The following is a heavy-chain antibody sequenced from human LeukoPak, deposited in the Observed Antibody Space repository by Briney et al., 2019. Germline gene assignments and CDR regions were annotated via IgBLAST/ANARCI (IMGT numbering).Heavy chain of an antibody. J-gene: IGHJ5*02. CDR3: ARGRLAAAGNRFDP. CDR1: GGSFSGYY. CDR2: INHSGST. V-gene: IGHV4-34*01. Sequence: SETLSLTCSVYGGSFSGYYWSWLRQPPGKGLEWIGEINHSGSTNYNPSLKSRVTISVDTSKNQSSLKLSSVTAADTAVYYCARGRLAAAGNRFDPWGQGTLVTVSS. D-gene: IGHD6-13*01.